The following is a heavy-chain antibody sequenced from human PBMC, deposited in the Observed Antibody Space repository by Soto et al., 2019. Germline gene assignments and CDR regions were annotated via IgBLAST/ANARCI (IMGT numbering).Heavy chain of an antibody. CDR3: ARVSEGEDSGYYEYYYYMDV. V-gene: IGHV4-59*01. CDR1: GGSISSYY. D-gene: IGHD5-12*01. J-gene: IGHJ6*03. Sequence: SETLSLTCTVSGGSISSYYWSWIRQPPGKGLEWIGYIYYSGSTNYNPSLKSRVTISVDTSKNQFSLKLSSVTAADTAVYYCARVSEGEDSGYYEYYYYMDVWGKGTTVTVSS. CDR2: IYYSGST.